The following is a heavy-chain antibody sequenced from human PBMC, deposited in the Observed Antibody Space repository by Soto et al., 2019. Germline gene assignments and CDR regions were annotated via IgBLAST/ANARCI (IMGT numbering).Heavy chain of an antibody. CDR2: ISDDGVSK. V-gene: IGHV3-30*03. CDR1: GFTFSNYG. CDR3: ARAYYFGSGTSYTLYY. J-gene: IGHJ4*02. D-gene: IGHD3-10*01. Sequence: GGSLRLSCAASGFTFSNYGMHWVRQAPGKGLEWVAVISDDGVSKYYADSVQGRFTISRDNSESVVLLQMNSLRPDDTALYFCARAYYFGSGTSYTLYYWGQGTQVTVS.